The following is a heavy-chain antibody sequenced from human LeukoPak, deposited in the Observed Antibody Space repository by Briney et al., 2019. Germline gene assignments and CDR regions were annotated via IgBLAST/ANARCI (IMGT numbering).Heavy chain of an antibody. CDR3: ASPFTSSWYFDS. J-gene: IGHJ4*02. V-gene: IGHV4-39*01. D-gene: IGHD6-13*01. CDR1: GGSISSSSYY. Sequence: SETLSLTCTVSGGSISSSSYYWGWIRQPPGKGLEWIGSIYYNGNTYYNPSLKSRVTVSVDTSNNQFSLKLRSVTAADTAVYYCASPFTSSWYFDSWGQGLLVTVSS. CDR2: IYYNGNT.